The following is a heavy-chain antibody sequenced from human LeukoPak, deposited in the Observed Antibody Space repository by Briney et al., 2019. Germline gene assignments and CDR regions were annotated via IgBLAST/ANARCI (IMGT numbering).Heavy chain of an antibody. V-gene: IGHV3-64D*06. CDR2: ISSNGGST. CDR3: VKRVGPYAFDI. D-gene: IGHD1-26*01. J-gene: IGHJ3*02. CDR1: GFTFSRYA. Sequence: GGSLRLSCSASGFTFSRYAMHWVRQAPGKGLEYVSAISSNGGSTYYADSVKGRFNISRANSKNTLYLQMSSLRAEDTAVYYCVKRVGPYAFDIWGQGTMVTVSS.